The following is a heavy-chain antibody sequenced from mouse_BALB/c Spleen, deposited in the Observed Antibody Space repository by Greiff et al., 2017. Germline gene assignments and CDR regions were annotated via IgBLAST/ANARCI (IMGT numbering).Heavy chain of an antibody. J-gene: IGHJ1*01. Sequence: EVQLQQSGPELVKPGASVKMSCKASGYTFTSYVMHWVKQKPGQGLEWIGYINPYNDGTKYNEKFKGKATLTSDKSSSTAYMELSSLTSEDSAVYYCARSGPYYYGREYFDVWGAGTTVTVSS. CDR2: INPYNDGT. D-gene: IGHD1-1*01. CDR3: ARSGPYYYGREYFDV. V-gene: IGHV1-14*01. CDR1: GYTFTSYV.